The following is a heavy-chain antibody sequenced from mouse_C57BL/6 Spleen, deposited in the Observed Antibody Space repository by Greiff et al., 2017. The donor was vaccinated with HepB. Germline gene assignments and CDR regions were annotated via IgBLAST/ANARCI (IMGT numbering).Heavy chain of an antibody. D-gene: IGHD3-2*02. CDR3: ARVESSGYPFAY. Sequence: QVQLKQPGTELVKPGASVKLSCKASGYTFTSYWMHWVKQRPGQGLEWIGNINPSNGGTNYNEKFKSKATLTVDKSSSTAYMQLSSLTSEDSAVYYCARVESSGYPFAYWGQGTLVTVSA. CDR2: INPSNGGT. CDR1: GYTFTSYW. J-gene: IGHJ3*01. V-gene: IGHV1-53*01.